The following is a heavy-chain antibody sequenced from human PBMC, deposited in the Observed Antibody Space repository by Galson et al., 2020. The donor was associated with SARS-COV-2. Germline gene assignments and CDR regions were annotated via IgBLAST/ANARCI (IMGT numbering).Heavy chain of an antibody. CDR3: AKRKGAVAALKGGYYFDY. CDR1: GFTFSSYA. V-gene: IGHV3-23*01. J-gene: IGHJ4*02. Sequence: LSLTCAASGFTFSSYAMSWVRQAPGKGLEWVSAISGSGGSTYYADSVKGRFTISRDNSKNTLYLQMNSLRAEDTAVYYCAKRKGAVAALKGGYYFDYWGQGTLVTVSS. D-gene: IGHD6-19*01. CDR2: ISGSGGST.